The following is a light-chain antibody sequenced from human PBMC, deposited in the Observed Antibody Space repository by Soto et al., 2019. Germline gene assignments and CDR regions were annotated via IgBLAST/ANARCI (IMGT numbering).Light chain of an antibody. J-gene: IGKJ2*01. V-gene: IGKV3-15*01. Sequence: EIVMTQSPATLSLSPGERATLSCRASQTVSSNLARYQQKPGQAPRLLIHGASTRATGVPARFSGSGSGTEFTLTISSLQSEDFAVYYCQQYHNWPPQYTFGQGTKLQIK. CDR2: GAS. CDR1: QTVSSN. CDR3: QQYHNWPPQYT.